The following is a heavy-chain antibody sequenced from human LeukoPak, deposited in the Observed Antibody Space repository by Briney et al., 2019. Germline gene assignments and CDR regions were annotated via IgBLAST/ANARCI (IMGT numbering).Heavy chain of an antibody. Sequence: PSETLSLTCTVSGGSISSYYWSWIRQPPGKGLEWIGYIYYSGSTNYNPSLKSRVTISVDTSKNQFSLKLSSVTAADTAVYYCARSSSGWYSFPYYFDYWGQGTLVTVSS. CDR3: ARSSSGWYSFPYYFDY. D-gene: IGHD6-19*01. J-gene: IGHJ4*02. CDR2: IYYSGST. V-gene: IGHV4-59*01. CDR1: GGSISSYY.